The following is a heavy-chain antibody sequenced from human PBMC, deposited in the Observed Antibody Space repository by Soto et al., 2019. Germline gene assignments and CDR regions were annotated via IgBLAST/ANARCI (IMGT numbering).Heavy chain of an antibody. CDR3: ARESPVGGHDY. V-gene: IGHV3-48*03. Sequence: PGGSLRLSCAASGFTFSSYEMNWVRQAPGKGLEWVSYISSSGSTIYYADSVKGRFTISRDNAKNSLYLQMNSLRAEDTAVYYCARESPVGGHDYWGQGTLVTSPQ. CDR2: ISSSGSTI. D-gene: IGHD3-16*01. J-gene: IGHJ4*02. CDR1: GFTFSSYE.